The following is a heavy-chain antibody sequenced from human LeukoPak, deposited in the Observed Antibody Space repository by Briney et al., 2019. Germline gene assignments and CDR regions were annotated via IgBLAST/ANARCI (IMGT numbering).Heavy chain of an antibody. V-gene: IGHV3-74*01. D-gene: IGHD3-3*01. CDR1: GFTFSSYW. CDR2: INSDGSST. CDR3: GKDGEFWSGYLDY. J-gene: IGHJ4*02. Sequence: GGSLRLSCAASGFTFSSYWMPWVRQAPGKGLVWVSRINSDGSSTSYADSVKGRFTISRDNAKNTLYLQMNSLRAEDTALYYCGKDGEFWSGYLDYWGEGTMVTVSS.